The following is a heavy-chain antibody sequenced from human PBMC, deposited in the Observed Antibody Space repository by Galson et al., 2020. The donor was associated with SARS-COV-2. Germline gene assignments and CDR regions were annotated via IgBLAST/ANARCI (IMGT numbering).Heavy chain of an antibody. CDR3: ARIDSIGCRGNY. V-gene: IGHV2-70*11. Sequence: ESGPTLVKPTQTLTLTCTFSGFSLSTSGMCVSWIRQPPGKALEWLARIDWDGDKYYSTSLKTRLTISKDTSKNQVVLTMTNMDPVDTSTYYCARIDSIGCRGNYWGQGTLVTVSS. CDR2: IDWDGDK. CDR1: GFSLSTSGMC. J-gene: IGHJ4*02. D-gene: IGHD6-19*01.